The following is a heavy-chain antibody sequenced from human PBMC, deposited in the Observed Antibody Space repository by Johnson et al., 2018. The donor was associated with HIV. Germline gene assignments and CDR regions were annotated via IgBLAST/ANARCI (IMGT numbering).Heavy chain of an antibody. D-gene: IGHD3-22*01. CDR2: IKQDGSEK. V-gene: IGHV3-7*03. Sequence: EKLVESGGGLEQPGRSLRLSCAASGFTFSSYWMSWVRQAPGKGLEWVANIKQDGSEKYYVDSVKGRFTISRDNAKNSLYLQMNSLRAEDTAVYYCARESDSSGYYSDAFDIWGQGTMVTVSS. CDR3: ARESDSSGYYSDAFDI. CDR1: GFTFSSYW. J-gene: IGHJ3*02.